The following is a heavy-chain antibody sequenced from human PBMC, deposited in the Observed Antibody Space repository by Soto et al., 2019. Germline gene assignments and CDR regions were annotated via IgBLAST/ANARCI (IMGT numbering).Heavy chain of an antibody. D-gene: IGHD3-9*01. J-gene: IGHJ4*02. CDR1: GFSLSSPAVG. CDR3: AHGRGWLSDY. CDR2: IYWDDDK. V-gene: IGHV2-5*02. Sequence: QITLRESGPTLVKPTQTLTLTCNFSGFSLSSPAVGVNWIRQPPGKAPEWLALIYWDDDKRYNPSLKSRLTITKDTSKTQVALTMTNMDPVDTATYYCAHGRGWLSDYWGQGTLVTVSS.